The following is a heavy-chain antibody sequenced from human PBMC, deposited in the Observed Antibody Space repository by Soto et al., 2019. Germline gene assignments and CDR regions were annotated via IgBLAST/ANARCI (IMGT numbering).Heavy chain of an antibody. D-gene: IGHD5-12*01. J-gene: IGHJ6*02. V-gene: IGHV3-30-3*01. CDR2: ISYDGSNK. CDR1: GFTFSSYA. Sequence: QVQLVESGGGVVQPGRSLRLSCAASGFTFSSYAMHWVRQAPGKGLEWVAVISYDGSNKYYADSVKGRFTISRDNSKNTLYLQMNSLRAEDTAVYYCARDPRGYSGYDHYGDYEDYYYGMDVWGQGTTVTVSS. CDR3: ARDPRGYSGYDHYGDYEDYYYGMDV.